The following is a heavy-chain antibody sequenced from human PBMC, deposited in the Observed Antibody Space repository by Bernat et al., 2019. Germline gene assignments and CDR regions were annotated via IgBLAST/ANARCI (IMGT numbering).Heavy chain of an antibody. Sequence: QVQLVESGGGVVQPGRSLRLSCAASGFTFSSYGMRGVRQAPCKGLEWVAVISYDGSNKYYADSVKGRFTISRDNSKNTLYLQMNSLRAEDTAVYYCAKGIAARYYYYGMDVWGQGTTVTVSS. CDR2: ISYDGSNK. J-gene: IGHJ6*02. CDR3: AKGIAARYYYYGMDV. V-gene: IGHV3-30*18. CDR1: GFTFSSYG. D-gene: IGHD6-6*01.